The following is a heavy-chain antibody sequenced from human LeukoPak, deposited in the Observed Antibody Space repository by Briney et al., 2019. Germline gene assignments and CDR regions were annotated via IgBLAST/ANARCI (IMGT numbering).Heavy chain of an antibody. V-gene: IGHV1-69*13. CDR3: ARKVLGYCSSTSCYHNAFDI. D-gene: IGHD2-2*01. Sequence: GASVEVSCKASGGTFSSYAISWVRQAPGQGLEWMGGIIPIFGTANYAQKFQGRVTITADASTSTAYMELSSLRSEDTAVYYCARKVLGYCSSTSCYHNAFDIWGQGTMVTVSS. J-gene: IGHJ3*02. CDR2: IIPIFGTA. CDR1: GGTFSSYA.